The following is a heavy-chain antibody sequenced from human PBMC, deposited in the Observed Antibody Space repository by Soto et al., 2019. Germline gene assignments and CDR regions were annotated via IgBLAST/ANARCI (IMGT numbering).Heavy chain of an antibody. Sequence: PSETLSLTCTVSYASINNYHWTWIRQPPGKGLEWIAYIYYSGSTNYNPSLKSRVTISVDTSKNQFSLKLSSVTAADTAVYYCARNAGNDYDFWSGRYHYYGMDVWGQGTTVTVSS. J-gene: IGHJ6*02. CDR3: ARNAGNDYDFWSGRYHYYGMDV. CDR2: IYYSGST. D-gene: IGHD3-3*01. CDR1: YASINNYH. V-gene: IGHV4-59*01.